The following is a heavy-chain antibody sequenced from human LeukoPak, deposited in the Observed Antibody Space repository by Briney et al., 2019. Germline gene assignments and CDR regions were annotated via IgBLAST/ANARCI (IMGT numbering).Heavy chain of an antibody. D-gene: IGHD3-10*01. CDR1: GFTFDDYG. Sequence: GGSLRLSCAASGFTFDDYGMSWVRQAPGKGLERVSGINWNGGSTGYADSVKGRFTISRDNANNSLYLQMNSLRAEDTALYYCARDSVSSAQYYFDYWGQGTLVTVSS. CDR3: ARDSVSSAQYYFDY. V-gene: IGHV3-20*04. CDR2: INWNGGST. J-gene: IGHJ4*02.